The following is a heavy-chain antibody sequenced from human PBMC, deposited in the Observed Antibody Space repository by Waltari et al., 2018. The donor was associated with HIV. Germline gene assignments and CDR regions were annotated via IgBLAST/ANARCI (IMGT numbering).Heavy chain of an antibody. J-gene: IGHJ4*02. Sequence: QVQLVQSGAEVKKPGSSVKVSCKASGGTFSSYAISWVRQAPGQGLEWMGRIIPILGIANYAQKFQGRVTITADKSTSTAYMELSSLRSEDTAVYYCARVPIAAAGTRGYFDYWGQGTLVTVSS. CDR2: IIPILGIA. CDR1: GGTFSSYA. V-gene: IGHV1-69*04. CDR3: ARVPIAAAGTRGYFDY. D-gene: IGHD6-13*01.